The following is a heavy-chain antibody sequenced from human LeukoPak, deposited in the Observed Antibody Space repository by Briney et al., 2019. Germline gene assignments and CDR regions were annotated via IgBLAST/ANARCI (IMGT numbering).Heavy chain of an antibody. J-gene: IGHJ3*02. CDR2: INSDGRST. V-gene: IGHV3-74*01. D-gene: IGHD6-13*01. CDR1: GFTFSSYG. CDR3: ARGGVAAGKDI. Sequence: GVPLRLSCAASGFTFSSYGMYWVRQAPGKGLVWVSQINSDGRSTNYAESVKGRFTISRDNAKNTLYLQMNSLRAEDMALYYCARGGVAAGKDIWGQGTMVTVSS.